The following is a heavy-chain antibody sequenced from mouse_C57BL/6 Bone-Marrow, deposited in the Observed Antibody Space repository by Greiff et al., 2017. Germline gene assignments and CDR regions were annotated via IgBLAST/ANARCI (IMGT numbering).Heavy chain of an antibody. J-gene: IGHJ1*03. V-gene: IGHV1-54*01. Sequence: QVQLQQSGAELVRPGTSVKVSCKASGYAFTNYLIEWVKQRPGQGLEWIGVINPGSGGTNYNEKFKGKATLTADKSSSTAYRQLSSLTSEDSAVYFCARWLQWYFDVWGTGTTVTVSS. CDR2: INPGSGGT. D-gene: IGHD2-2*01. CDR3: ARWLQWYFDV. CDR1: GYAFTNYL.